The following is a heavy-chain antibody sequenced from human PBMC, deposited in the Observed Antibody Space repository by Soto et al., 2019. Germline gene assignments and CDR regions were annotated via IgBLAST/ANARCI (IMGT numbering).Heavy chain of an antibody. CDR3: AGDTAEYSSSSFDY. CDR1: GGSISSGGYY. V-gene: IGHV4-31*03. CDR2: IYYIGST. D-gene: IGHD6-6*01. Sequence: ASETLSLTCTVSGGSISSGGYYWSWIRQHPGKGLEWIGYIYYIGSTYYNPSLKSRVTISVDTSKNQFSLKLSSVTAADTAVYYCAGDTAEYSSSSFDYWGQGTLVTVSS. J-gene: IGHJ4*02.